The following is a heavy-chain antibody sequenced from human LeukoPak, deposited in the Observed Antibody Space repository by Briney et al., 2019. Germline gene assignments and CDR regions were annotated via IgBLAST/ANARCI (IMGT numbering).Heavy chain of an antibody. J-gene: IGHJ4*02. D-gene: IGHD2-15*01. CDR1: GITLSNSA. CDR3: AKELRPNDY. CDR2: ISRSGDRT. Sequence: GGSLRLSCAASGITLSNSAMSWVRQAPGKGLEWVSAISRSGDRTFYADSVKGRFTISRDSSIDTLFLQMNSLRAEDTAVYFCAKELRPNDYWGQGTLVTVSS. V-gene: IGHV3-23*01.